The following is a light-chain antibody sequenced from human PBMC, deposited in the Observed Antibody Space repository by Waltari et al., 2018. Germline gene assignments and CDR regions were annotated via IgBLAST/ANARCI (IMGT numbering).Light chain of an antibody. V-gene: IGKV1-5*03. J-gene: IGKJ3*01. CDR3: QQYNGPPFT. CDR2: KAS. Sequence: DIQMTQSPSTLSASVGDRVTLTCRASQSISSWLAWYQQKPGTAPKLLIYKASSLESGVPSRFSGSVSGTEFTLTISSLQPDDRATYYCQQYNGPPFTFGPGTKVDF. CDR1: QSISSW.